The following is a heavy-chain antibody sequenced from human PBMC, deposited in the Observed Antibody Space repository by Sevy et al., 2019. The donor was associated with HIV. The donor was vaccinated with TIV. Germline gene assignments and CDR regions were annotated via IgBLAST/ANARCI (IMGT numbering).Heavy chain of an antibody. V-gene: IGHV1-18*01. CDR2: ISPFNGDT. CDR1: GYTFTSYR. CDR3: ARAYCSGGSCYSLAY. D-gene: IGHD2-15*01. J-gene: IGHJ4*02. Sequence: ASVKVSCEASGYTFTSYRIYWVRQAPGQGLEWMGWISPFNGDTNYAQKFQGRVTMITDTSTSTAYMVVRSLRSDDTAVYYCARAYCSGGSCYSLAYWGQGALVTVSS.